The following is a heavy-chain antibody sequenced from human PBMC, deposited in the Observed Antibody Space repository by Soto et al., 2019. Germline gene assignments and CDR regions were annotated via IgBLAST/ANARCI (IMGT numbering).Heavy chain of an antibody. Sequence: QVQLQESGPGLVKPSETLSLTCTVSGGSISSYYWSWIRQPPGKGLEWIGYIYYSGSTNYNPSLKRRVTISVDTSKNQFSLKLSSVTAADTAVYYCARDYSGVFDYWGQGTLVTVSS. V-gene: IGHV4-59*01. CDR3: ARDYSGVFDY. J-gene: IGHJ4*02. D-gene: IGHD2-21*01. CDR1: GGSISSYY. CDR2: IYYSGST.